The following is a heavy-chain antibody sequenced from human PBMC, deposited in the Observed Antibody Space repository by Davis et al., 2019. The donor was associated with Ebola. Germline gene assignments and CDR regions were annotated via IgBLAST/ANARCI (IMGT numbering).Heavy chain of an antibody. CDR1: GGSFSGYS. J-gene: IGHJ4*02. D-gene: IGHD3-22*01. CDR3: ARDRHDTSGYGF. CDR2: IFYSGST. V-gene: IGHV4-59*12. Sequence: SETLSLTCTVSGGSFSGYSWNWIRQRPGKGLELIGHIFYSGSTNYNPSLKSRVTISVDTSKSQVSLRVTSVTAADTAVYYCARDRHDTSGYGFWGQGTLVTVSS.